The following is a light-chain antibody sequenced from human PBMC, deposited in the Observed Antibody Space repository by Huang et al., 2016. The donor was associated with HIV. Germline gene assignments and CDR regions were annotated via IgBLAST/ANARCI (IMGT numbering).Light chain of an antibody. CDR3: QQYDSSPMYT. V-gene: IGKV3-20*01. J-gene: IGKJ2*01. CDR2: GAS. CDR1: QSVSSTF. Sequence: EIVLTQSPGTLSLSPGERATLSCRASQSVSSTFLAWYQQKPGQAPRLLIYGASNRATGIPDMFSGSGSGTDFTLTISRLEPEDFAVYHCQQYDSSPMYTFGQGTKLEIK.